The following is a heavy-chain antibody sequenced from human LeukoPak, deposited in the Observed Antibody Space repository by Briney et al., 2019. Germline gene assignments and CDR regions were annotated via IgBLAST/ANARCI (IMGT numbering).Heavy chain of an antibody. CDR2: ITGSGRST. CDR3: AKAARSSVAGLFFDL. Sequence: GGSLRLSCAASGFTFSDYALSWVRQAPGKGLEWVSGITGSGRSTHYADSVKGRFTISRDNSKNTLYLQMNNLRAEDMAVYYCAKAARSSVAGLFFDLWGRGTLVTVSS. D-gene: IGHD6-19*01. V-gene: IGHV3-23*01. J-gene: IGHJ2*01. CDR1: GFTFSDYA.